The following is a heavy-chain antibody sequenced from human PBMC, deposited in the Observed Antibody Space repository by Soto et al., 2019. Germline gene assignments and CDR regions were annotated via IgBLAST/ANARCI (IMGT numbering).Heavy chain of an antibody. V-gene: IGHV4-59*08. D-gene: IGHD4-17*01. CDR1: GGSISGYS. CDR2: IFYIGST. Sequence: SETLSLTCTVSGGSISGYSWTWIRQPPGKALEWIGYIFYIGSTNYNPSLKSRVTISIDTSKNQFSLKLISVTAADTAVYYCARQNGGAYYFDYWGQGALVTVSS. CDR3: ARQNGGAYYFDY. J-gene: IGHJ4*02.